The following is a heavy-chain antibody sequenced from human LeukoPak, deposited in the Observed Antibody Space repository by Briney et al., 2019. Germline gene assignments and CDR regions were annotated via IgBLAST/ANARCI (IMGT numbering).Heavy chain of an antibody. J-gene: IGHJ6*03. CDR1: GFTFSNYS. D-gene: IGHD6-13*01. Sequence: GSLRLSCAASGFTFSNYSMNWVRQAPGKGLEWVSSISSRSTYIYHADSVKGRFTISRDNSKNTLYLQMNSLRAEDTAVYYCAKNPYSSSWPNYYYYMDVWGKGTTVTVSS. CDR2: ISSRSTYI. V-gene: IGHV3-21*04. CDR3: AKNPYSSSWPNYYYYMDV.